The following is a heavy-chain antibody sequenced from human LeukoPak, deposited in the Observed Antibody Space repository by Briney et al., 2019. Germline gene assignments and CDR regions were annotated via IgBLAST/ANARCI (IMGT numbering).Heavy chain of an antibody. CDR3: AHRGLTIIAAIDWFDP. V-gene: IGHV2-5*01. Sequence: SGPTLVKPTQTLTLTCTFSGFSLSTSGVGVGWIRQPPGKALEWLALIYWNDDKRYSPSLKSRPTITKDTSKNQVVLTMTNMDPVDTATYYCAHRGLTIIAAIDWFDPWGQGTLVTVSS. CDR2: IYWNDDK. CDR1: GFSLSTSGVG. D-gene: IGHD6-6*01. J-gene: IGHJ5*02.